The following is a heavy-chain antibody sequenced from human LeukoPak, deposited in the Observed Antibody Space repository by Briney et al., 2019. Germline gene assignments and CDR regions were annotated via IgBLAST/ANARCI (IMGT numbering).Heavy chain of an antibody. J-gene: IGHJ4*02. Sequence: GGSLRLSCAASGFTFSSYGMHWVRQAPGKGLEWVSAISGSGGDTFYTDSVKGRFTISRDNSKNTLYLQMKGLRAEDTAVYYCVKDSVVVAGLVNYFDYWGQGTLVTVSS. D-gene: IGHD6-19*01. V-gene: IGHV3-23*01. CDR1: GFTFSSYG. CDR3: VKDSVVVAGLVNYFDY. CDR2: ISGSGGDT.